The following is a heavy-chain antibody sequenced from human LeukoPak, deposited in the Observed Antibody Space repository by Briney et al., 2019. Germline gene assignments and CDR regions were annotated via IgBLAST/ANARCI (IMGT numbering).Heavy chain of an antibody. CDR3: AKAYSGYDRFDY. Sequence: GGSLRLSCAATGVTFSSHAMSWVRQAPGKGLEWVSAISASGGGTYYADSVKGRFSISRDNSKNTLYLQMNSLRAEDTAVYYCAKAYSGYDRFDYWGQGTLVTVSS. CDR1: GVTFSSHA. J-gene: IGHJ4*02. D-gene: IGHD5-12*01. V-gene: IGHV3-23*01. CDR2: ISASGGGT.